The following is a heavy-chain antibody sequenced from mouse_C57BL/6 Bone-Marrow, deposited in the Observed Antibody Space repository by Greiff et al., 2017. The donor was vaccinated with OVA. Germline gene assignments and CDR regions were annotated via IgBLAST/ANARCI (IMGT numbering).Heavy chain of an antibody. CDR3: ARGGMTNDYYGEGFAY. CDR1: GFTFSDYG. CDR2: ISSGSSTI. J-gene: IGHJ3*01. Sequence: EVQVVESGGGLVKPGGSLKLSCAASGFTFSDYGMHWVRQAPEKGLEWVAYISSGSSTIYYADTVKGRFTISRDNAKNTLFLQMPSLRSEDTAMYDCARGGMTNDYYGEGFAYWGQGTLVTVSA. D-gene: IGHD1-1*01. V-gene: IGHV5-17*01.